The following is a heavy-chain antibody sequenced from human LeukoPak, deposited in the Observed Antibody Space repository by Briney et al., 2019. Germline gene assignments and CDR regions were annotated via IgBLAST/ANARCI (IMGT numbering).Heavy chain of an antibody. J-gene: IGHJ4*02. Sequence: SETLSLTCAVYGGSFSGYYWSWIRQPPGKGLEWIGEINHSGSINYNPSLKSRVTISVDTSKNQFSLKLTSVTAADTAVYYCARQGGGLTGDAFDYWGQGTLVTVSS. D-gene: IGHD7-27*01. CDR1: GGSFSGYY. CDR3: ARQGGGLTGDAFDY. V-gene: IGHV4-34*01. CDR2: INHSGSI.